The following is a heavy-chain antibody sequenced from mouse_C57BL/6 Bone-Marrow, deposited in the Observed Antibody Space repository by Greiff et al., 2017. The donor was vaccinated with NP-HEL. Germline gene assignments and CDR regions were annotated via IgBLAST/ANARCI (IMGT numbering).Heavy chain of an antibody. Sequence: VKLMESGAELARPGASVKMSCKASGYTFTSYTMHWVKQRPGQGLEWIGYINPSSGYTKYNQKFKDKATLTADKSSSTAYMQLSSLTSEDSAVYYCARGYYGSSFAYWGQGTLVTVSA. J-gene: IGHJ3*01. D-gene: IGHD1-1*01. CDR1: GYTFTSYT. V-gene: IGHV1-4*01. CDR2: INPSSGYT. CDR3: ARGYYGSSFAY.